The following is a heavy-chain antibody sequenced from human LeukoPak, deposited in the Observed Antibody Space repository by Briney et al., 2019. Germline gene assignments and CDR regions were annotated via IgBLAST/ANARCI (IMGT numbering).Heavy chain of an antibody. CDR3: TRERRGFYMEV. Sequence: GGYLRLSCAASGFTFGEYAMQWVRQAPGKGLEWVSLIAWDGSYTYYADPVRGRFIISRDNSKNSLSMQMNSLRPEDTALYYCTRERRGFYMEVWGKGTTVTVSS. CDR2: IAWDGSYT. D-gene: IGHD3-10*01. J-gene: IGHJ6*03. CDR1: GFTFGEYA. V-gene: IGHV3-43D*04.